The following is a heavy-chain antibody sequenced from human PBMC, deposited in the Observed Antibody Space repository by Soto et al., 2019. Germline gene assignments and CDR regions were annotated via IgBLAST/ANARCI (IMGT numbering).Heavy chain of an antibody. CDR2: ISAYNGNT. J-gene: IGHJ6*02. CDR3: ARVWDSSGSYAIYYYYGMDV. D-gene: IGHD6-19*01. Sequence: QVQLVQSGAEVKKPGASVKVSCKASGYTFTSYGISWVRQAPGQGLEWMGWISAYNGNTNYAQKLQGRVTMTTDTSTSTAYMALSSLRSDDTAVYYCARVWDSSGSYAIYYYYGMDVWGQGTTVTVSS. V-gene: IGHV1-18*01. CDR1: GYTFTSYG.